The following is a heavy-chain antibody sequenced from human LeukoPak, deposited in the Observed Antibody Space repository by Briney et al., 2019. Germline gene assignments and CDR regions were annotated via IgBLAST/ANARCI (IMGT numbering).Heavy chain of an antibody. V-gene: IGHV3-9*01. CDR1: GFTFDDYA. Sequence: GGSLRLSCAASGFTFDDYAMHWARQAPGKGLEWVSGISWNSGSIGYADSVKGRFTISRDNAKNSLYLQMNSLRAEDTALYYCAKYSSGWYEGWFDPWGQGTLVTVSS. D-gene: IGHD6-19*01. CDR3: AKYSSGWYEGWFDP. CDR2: ISWNSGSI. J-gene: IGHJ5*02.